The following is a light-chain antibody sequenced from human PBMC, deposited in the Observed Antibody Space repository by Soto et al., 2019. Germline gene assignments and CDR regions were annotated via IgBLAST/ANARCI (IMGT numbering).Light chain of an antibody. Sequence: DIQMTQSPSSVSASVGDTVTITCRASQGLKFLAWYQQKPGKDPRLLIYEATNLQSGVPPRFSGIVSGTDFNLTIRRLQTEDCATYVGQQANSFPITCCPSTRREIK. CDR2: EAT. V-gene: IGKV1-12*01. CDR3: QQANSFPIT. CDR1: QGLKF. J-gene: IGKJ5*01.